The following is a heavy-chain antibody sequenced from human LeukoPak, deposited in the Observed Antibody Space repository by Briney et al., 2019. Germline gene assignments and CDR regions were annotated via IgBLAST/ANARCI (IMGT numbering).Heavy chain of an antibody. V-gene: IGHV4-4*07. CDR1: GGSISSYD. CDR3: ARGFSHYGDYAY. D-gene: IGHD4-17*01. J-gene: IGHJ4*02. Sequence: SETLSLTCTVSGGSISSYDWSWIRQPAGKGLEWIGRTYTSGSTNYNPSLKSRVTMSVDMSKNQFSLKLSSVTAADTAVYYCARGFSHYGDYAYWGQGTLVTVSS. CDR2: TYTSGST.